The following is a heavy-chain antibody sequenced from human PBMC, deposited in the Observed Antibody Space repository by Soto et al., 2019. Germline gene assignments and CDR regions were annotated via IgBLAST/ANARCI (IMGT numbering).Heavy chain of an antibody. CDR2: IYYSGST. CDR3: ASEAATYNWFDP. Sequence: PSETLSLTCTVSGGSISSGGYYWSWIRQHPGKGLEWIGYIYYSGSTYYNPSLKSRVTISVDTSKNQFSLKLSSVTAADTAVYYCASEAATYNWFDPWGQRTLVTVSS. J-gene: IGHJ5*02. CDR1: GGSISSGGYY. V-gene: IGHV4-31*03. D-gene: IGHD2-15*01.